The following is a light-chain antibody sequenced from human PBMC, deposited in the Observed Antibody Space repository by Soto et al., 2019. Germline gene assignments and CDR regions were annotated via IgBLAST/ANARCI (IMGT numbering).Light chain of an antibody. V-gene: IGKV3D-20*02. CDR1: QSVSSSY. CDR2: DAS. Sequence: EVVFTQSPCTLSLSPGERATLSCRASQSVSSSYLAWYQQKPGQAPRLLIYDASNRATGIPARFSGSGSGTDFTLTISSLEPEDFGVYYCQQRSNWPPVTFGGGTKVDIK. CDR3: QQRSNWPPVT. J-gene: IGKJ4*01.